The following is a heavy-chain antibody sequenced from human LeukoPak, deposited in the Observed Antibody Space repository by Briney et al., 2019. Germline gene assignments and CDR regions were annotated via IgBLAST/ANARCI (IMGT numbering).Heavy chain of an antibody. J-gene: IGHJ3*02. D-gene: IGHD4-17*01. CDR3: ARDLVTVTKGFDI. V-gene: IGHV4-59*11. CDR1: DDSFSSHY. Sequence: SETLSLTCAVSDDSFSSHYWTWIRQPPGKGLEWIGYISYIGRTNYNPSLKSRVTISIDTTKNQFSLKLTSVTAADTAVYYCARDLVTVTKGFDIWGQGTMVSVSS. CDR2: ISYIGRT.